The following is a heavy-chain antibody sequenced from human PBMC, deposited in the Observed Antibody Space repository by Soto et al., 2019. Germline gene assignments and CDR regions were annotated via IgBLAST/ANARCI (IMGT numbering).Heavy chain of an antibody. J-gene: IGHJ6*02. CDR1: GYTFTSYG. Sequence: ASVKVSCKASGYTFTSYGISWVRQAPGQGLEWMGWISAYNGNTNYAQKLQGRVTMTTDTSTSTACMELRSLRSDDTAVYYCARGGYYYGSGSYKDYYYYGMDVWGQGTTVTVSS. V-gene: IGHV1-18*01. CDR2: ISAYNGNT. D-gene: IGHD3-10*01. CDR3: ARGGYYYGSGSYKDYYYYGMDV.